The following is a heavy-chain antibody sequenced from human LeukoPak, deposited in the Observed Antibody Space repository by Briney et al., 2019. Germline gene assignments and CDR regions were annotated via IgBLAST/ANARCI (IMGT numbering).Heavy chain of an antibody. V-gene: IGHV4-34*01. CDR2: IKSSGVT. CDR3: ARDGWYGDYIYAFDI. J-gene: IGHJ3*02. CDR1: GGSLSGYF. D-gene: IGHD4-17*01. Sequence: KASETLSLTCAVYGGSLSGYFWSWIRQPPGKGLEWIGEIKSSGVTYYTPSLSSRVTMSVDTSKNQFSLKLSSVTAADTAVYYCARDGWYGDYIYAFDIWGQGTMVTVSS.